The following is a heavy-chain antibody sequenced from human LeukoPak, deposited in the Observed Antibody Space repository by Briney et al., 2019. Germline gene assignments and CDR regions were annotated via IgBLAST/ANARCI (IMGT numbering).Heavy chain of an antibody. CDR3: ARSSREAVAPNYYYYYYMDV. D-gene: IGHD6-19*01. V-gene: IGHV4-39*01. J-gene: IGHJ6*03. Sequence: TSETLSLTCTVSGGSISSSSYYWGWIRQPPGKGLEWIGSIYYSGSTYYNPSLKSRVTISVDTSKNQFSLKLSSVTAADTAVYYCARSSREAVAPNYYYYYYMDVWGKGTTVTVSS. CDR2: IYYSGST. CDR1: GGSISSSSYY.